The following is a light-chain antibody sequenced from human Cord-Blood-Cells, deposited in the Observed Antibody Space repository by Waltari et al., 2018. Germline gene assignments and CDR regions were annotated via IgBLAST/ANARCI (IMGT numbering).Light chain of an antibody. J-gene: IGKJ4*01. CDR3: QQYYSYPLT. Sequence: IRLTQPLSASSAPSVARLTITCRASQGISSYLTWYQQKPGKAPKLLIYAASTLQSGVPSRFSGSGSGTDFTLTISCLQPEDFATYYCQQYYSYPLTFGGGTKVEIK. V-gene: IGKV1-8*01. CDR2: AAS. CDR1: QGISSY.